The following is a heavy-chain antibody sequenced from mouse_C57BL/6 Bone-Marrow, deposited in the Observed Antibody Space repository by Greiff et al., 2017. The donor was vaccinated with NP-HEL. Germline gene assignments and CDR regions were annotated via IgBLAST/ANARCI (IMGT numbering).Heavy chain of an antibody. D-gene: IGHD3-2*01. CDR2: ILPGSGST. Sequence: QVQLQQSGAELMKPGASVKLSCKATGYTFTGYWIEWVKQRPGHGLEWIGEILPGSGSTNYTEKFKGKATFTADTSSNTAYMQLSSLTTEDSAIYYCARGTLQTPWGQGTLVTVSA. CDR1: GYTFTGYW. J-gene: IGHJ3*01. CDR3: ARGTLQTP. V-gene: IGHV1-9*01.